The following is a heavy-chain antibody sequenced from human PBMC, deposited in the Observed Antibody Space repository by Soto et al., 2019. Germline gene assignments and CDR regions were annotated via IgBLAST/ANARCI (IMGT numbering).Heavy chain of an antibody. J-gene: IGHJ6*02. Sequence: ASVKVSCKASGYTFTGYYMHWVRQAPGQGLEWMGWINPNSGGTNYAQKFQGWVTMTRDTSISTAYMELSRLRSDDTAVYYCARDDVRSSSPISDYGMDVWGQGTLVTVSS. D-gene: IGHD6-6*01. CDR2: INPNSGGT. V-gene: IGHV1-2*04. CDR3: ARDDVRSSSPISDYGMDV. CDR1: GYTFTGYY.